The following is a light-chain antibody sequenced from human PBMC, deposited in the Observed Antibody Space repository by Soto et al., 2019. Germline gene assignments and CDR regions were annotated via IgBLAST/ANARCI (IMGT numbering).Light chain of an antibody. J-gene: IGKJ4*01. CDR1: QSVRSNY. CDR2: GSS. CDR3: RHYGSSPRT. Sequence: DIELTQSPATLSLSPGKRVTLSCRASQSVRSNYLACYQHKPGQAPRLLIYGSSTRAPGFPDRFSGSGSGTDFTITISRLEPEDFAVYYCRHYGSSPRTFGGGTKLEI. V-gene: IGKV3-20*01.